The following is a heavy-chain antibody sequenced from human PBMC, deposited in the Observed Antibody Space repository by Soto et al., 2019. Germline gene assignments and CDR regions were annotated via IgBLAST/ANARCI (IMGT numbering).Heavy chain of an antibody. CDR1: GFTFSNAW. V-gene: IGHV3-15*07. CDR3: PPAPGVGFHFAY. CDR2: IKSKTDGGTT. J-gene: IGHJ4*02. Sequence: TGGSLRLCCAASGFTFSNAWMNGVRQAPGKGLEWVGRIKSKTDGGTTDYAAPVKGRFTISRDDSKNTLYLQMNSLKTEDTAVYYLPPAPGVGFHFAYGGQGTLVTVP. D-gene: IGHD3-10*01.